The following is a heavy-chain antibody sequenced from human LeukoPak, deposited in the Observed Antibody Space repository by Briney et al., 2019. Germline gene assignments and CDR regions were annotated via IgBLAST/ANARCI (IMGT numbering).Heavy chain of an antibody. CDR1: GFTVRNKF. D-gene: IGHD1-26*01. V-gene: IGHV3-53*01. Sequence: GGSLRLSCAASGFTVRNKFMYWVRQAPGKGLEWVSVIRSDGNRHYADSVKGRFTISRDNAKNSLYLQMNSLRAEDTAVYYCARVGATRTFYFDYWGQGTLVTVSS. J-gene: IGHJ4*02. CDR3: ARVGATRTFYFDY. CDR2: IRSDGNR.